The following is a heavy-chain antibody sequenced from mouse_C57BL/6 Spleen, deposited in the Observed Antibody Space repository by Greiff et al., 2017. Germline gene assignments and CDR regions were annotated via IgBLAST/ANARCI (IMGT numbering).Heavy chain of an antibody. J-gene: IGHJ2*01. CDR1: GFTFSNYW. CDR2: IRLKSDNYAT. CDR3: TATTVVATPYYFDY. Sequence: EVKVEESGGGLVQPGGSMKLSCVASGFTFSNYWMNWVRQSPEKGLEWVAQIRLKSDNYATHYAESVKGRLTISRDDSKSSVYLQMNNLRAEDTGIYYCTATTVVATPYYFDYWGQGTTLTVSS. D-gene: IGHD1-1*01. V-gene: IGHV6-3*01.